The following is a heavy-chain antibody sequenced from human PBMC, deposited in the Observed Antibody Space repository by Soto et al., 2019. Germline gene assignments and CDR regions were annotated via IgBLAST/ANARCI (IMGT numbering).Heavy chain of an antibody. CDR1: GYSFTSYW. CDR2: IYPGDSDT. CDR3: ARRGSGSYAEYYYYGMDG. D-gene: IGHD1-26*01. Sequence: GESLKISCKGSGYSFTSYWIGWVRQMPGKGLEWMGIIYPGDSDTRYSPSFQGQVTISADKSISTAYLQWSSLKASDTAMYYCARRGSGSYAEYYYYGMDGWGQGTTVTVSS. V-gene: IGHV5-51*01. J-gene: IGHJ6*02.